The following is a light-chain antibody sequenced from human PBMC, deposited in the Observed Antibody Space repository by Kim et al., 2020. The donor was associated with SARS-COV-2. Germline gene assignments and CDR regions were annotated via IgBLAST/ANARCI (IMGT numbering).Light chain of an antibody. CDR1: QSLLHSNGYNY. CDR3: MQALETPRT. V-gene: IGKV2-28*01. Sequence: DIMMTQSPLSLPVTPGEPASISCRSSQSLLHSNGYNYLDWYLQKPGQSPQLLIYFGFYRASGVPDRFSGSGSGTDFTLKISRVEAEDVGVYYCMQALETPRTFGQGTKLEI. CDR2: FGF. J-gene: IGKJ2*01.